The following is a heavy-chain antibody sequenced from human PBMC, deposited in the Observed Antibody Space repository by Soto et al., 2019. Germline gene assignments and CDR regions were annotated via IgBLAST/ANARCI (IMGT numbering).Heavy chain of an antibody. CDR2: INAGNGHT. CDR3: ARDRFGDY. D-gene: IGHD3-10*01. V-gene: IGHV1-3*05. Sequence: QVQLVQSGAEEKKPGASVKVSCKASGYTFTSYAMHWVRQAPGQWLEWMGRINAGNGHTKYSQKFQGRVTITRDTSASTAYMQLTSLTSEDSAVYSCARDRFGDYWGQGTLVTVSS. CDR1: GYTFTSYA. J-gene: IGHJ4*02.